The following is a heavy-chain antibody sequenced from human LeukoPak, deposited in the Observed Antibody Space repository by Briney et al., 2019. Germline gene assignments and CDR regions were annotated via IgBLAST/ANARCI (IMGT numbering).Heavy chain of an antibody. J-gene: IGHJ4*02. D-gene: IGHD3-16*01. Sequence: SVKVSCKFSGGTFSSFFINWVRQTPGQGLEWMGMIIPILGTVTYAQKFQGRGTMTADASTSTAYMELTSLRSEDTAIYYCARAQGGLGFDTWGQGTLVTVSS. V-gene: IGHV1-69*11. CDR1: GGTFSSFF. CDR2: IIPILGTV. CDR3: ARAQGGLGFDT.